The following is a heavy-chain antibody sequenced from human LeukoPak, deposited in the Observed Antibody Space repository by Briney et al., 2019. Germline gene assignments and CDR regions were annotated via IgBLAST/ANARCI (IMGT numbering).Heavy chain of an antibody. D-gene: IGHD3-10*01. J-gene: IGHJ4*02. CDR2: INHSGST. Sequence: SETLSLTCAVYGGSFSGYYWSWIRKPPGKGLEWIGEINHSGSTNYNPSPKSRVTISVDTSKNQFSLKLSSVTAADTAVYYCARRRYGSGSYSRFDYWGQGTLVTVSS. CDR3: ARRRYGSGSYSRFDY. V-gene: IGHV4-34*01. CDR1: GGSFSGYY.